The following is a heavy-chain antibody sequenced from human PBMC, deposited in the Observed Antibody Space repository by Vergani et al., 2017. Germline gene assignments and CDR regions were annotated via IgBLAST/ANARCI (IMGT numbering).Heavy chain of an antibody. D-gene: IGHD3-22*01. V-gene: IGHV3-33*01. CDR1: GFTFSSYG. Sequence: QVQLVESGGGVVQPGRSLRLSCAASGFTFSSYGMHWVRQAPGKGLEWVAVIWYDGSNKYYADSVKGRFTISRDNSKNTRYLQMNSLRAEDTAVYYCARVDSSGYYSAFDIWGQGTMVTVSS. CDR3: ARVDSSGYYSAFDI. J-gene: IGHJ3*02. CDR2: IWYDGSNK.